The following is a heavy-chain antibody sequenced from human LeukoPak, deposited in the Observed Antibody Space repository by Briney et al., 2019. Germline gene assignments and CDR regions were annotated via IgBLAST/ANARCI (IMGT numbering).Heavy chain of an antibody. CDR3: ARNIMITFGRGDAFDI. Sequence: SVKVSCKTSGGTFSSYAISWVRQAPGQGLEWMGGIIPIFGTANYAQKFQGRVTITTDESTSTAYMELSSLRSEDTAVYYCARNIMITFGRGDAFDIWGQGTMVTVSS. V-gene: IGHV1-69*05. D-gene: IGHD3-16*01. CDR2: IIPIFGTA. CDR1: GGTFSSYA. J-gene: IGHJ3*02.